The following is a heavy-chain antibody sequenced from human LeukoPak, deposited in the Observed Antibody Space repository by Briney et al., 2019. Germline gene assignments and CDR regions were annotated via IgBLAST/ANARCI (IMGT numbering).Heavy chain of an antibody. Sequence: PGGSLRLSCAASGFTFSNYGMHWVRQAPGKGLEWVAFIQFDGSETYYADSVKGRFTISRDNSKNTLYLQMNSLRAEDTAVYYCAKDGVWFGESNRGRYMDVWGKGTTVTISS. CDR3: AKDGVWFGESNRGRYMDV. J-gene: IGHJ6*03. CDR2: IQFDGSET. CDR1: GFTFSNYG. V-gene: IGHV3-30*02. D-gene: IGHD3-10*01.